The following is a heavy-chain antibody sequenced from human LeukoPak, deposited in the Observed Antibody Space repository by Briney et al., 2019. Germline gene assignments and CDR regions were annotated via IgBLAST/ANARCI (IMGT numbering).Heavy chain of an antibody. D-gene: IGHD6-19*01. CDR1: GFTFSGYP. J-gene: IGHJ5*02. CDR3: VKNSGWYCLGH. Sequence: GKSLRLSCAASGFTFSGYPIHWVRQAPGKGLERVADIDGYGTDIYYEESVKGRFTLSRDNARNSLFLQMNSLRADDTAVYYCVKNSGWYCLGHWGQGTLVTVSS. CDR2: IDGYGTDI. V-gene: IGHV3-7*03.